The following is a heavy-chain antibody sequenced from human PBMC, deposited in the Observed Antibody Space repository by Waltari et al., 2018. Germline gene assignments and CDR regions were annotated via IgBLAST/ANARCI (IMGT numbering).Heavy chain of an antibody. CDR1: GFSFRRYR. D-gene: IGHD3-10*01. CDR3: VGRGENHYTSGSHSLGAFNM. Sequence: EVQLVESGGGLVHPGGSLRLSCAASGFSFRRYRMNWVRQVPGKGLEWVSTLRPNKKYEHYADSVKGRFTTSRDNAKNSLYLQMNSLRDEDTAVYYCVGRGENHYTSGSHSLGAFNMWGQGTMVTVSS. V-gene: IGHV3-48*02. J-gene: IGHJ3*02. CDR2: LRPNKKYE.